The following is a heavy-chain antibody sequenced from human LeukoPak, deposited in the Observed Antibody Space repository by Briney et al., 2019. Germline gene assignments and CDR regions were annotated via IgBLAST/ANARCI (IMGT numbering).Heavy chain of an antibody. CDR2: ISGRGENT. CDR3: ARSGNDASGTSLNY. D-gene: IGHD3-10*01. CDR1: GITFSGYA. V-gene: IGHV3-23*01. J-gene: IGHJ4*02. Sequence: GGSLRLSCAASGITFSGYAMTWVRQVPGRGLEWVSDISGRGENTYYADSVKGRFTISRDNSMNTLHLQMNSLRAEDTAVYYCARSGNDASGTSLNYWGQGTLVTVS.